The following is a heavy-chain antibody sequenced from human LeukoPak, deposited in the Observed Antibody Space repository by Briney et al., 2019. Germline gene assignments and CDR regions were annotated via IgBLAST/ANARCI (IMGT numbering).Heavy chain of an antibody. CDR2: ISAYNGNT. D-gene: IGHD2-15*01. CDR1: GYTFTSYG. Sequence: ASVKVSCKASGYTFTSYGFNWLRQATGQGLEWMGWISAYNGNTNYAQKLQGRVTMTTDTSTSTAYMELRSLRSDDTAVYYCARAKASVRYCSGGSCYRNWFDPWGQGTLVTVSS. V-gene: IGHV1-18*01. CDR3: ARAKASVRYCSGGSCYRNWFDP. J-gene: IGHJ5*02.